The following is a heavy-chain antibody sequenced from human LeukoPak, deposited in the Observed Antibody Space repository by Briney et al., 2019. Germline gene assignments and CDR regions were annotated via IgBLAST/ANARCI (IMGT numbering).Heavy chain of an antibody. CDR3: ARVDSSGWYGVGY. D-gene: IGHD6-19*01. J-gene: IGHJ4*02. V-gene: IGHV3-21*01. Sequence: GGSLRLSCAASGFTFSSYSMNWVRQAPGKGLEWVSSISSSSSYIYYADSVKGRFTISRDNAKNSLYLQMNSLRAEDTAVYYCARVDSSGWYGVGYWGQGTLVTVSS. CDR1: GFTFSSYS. CDR2: ISSSSSYI.